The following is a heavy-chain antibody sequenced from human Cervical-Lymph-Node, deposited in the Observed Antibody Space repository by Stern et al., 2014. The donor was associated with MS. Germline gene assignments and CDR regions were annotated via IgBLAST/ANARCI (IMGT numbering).Heavy chain of an antibody. CDR2: IYSGGNT. J-gene: IGHJ4*02. Sequence: EVQLVESGGGLIQPGGSLRLSCAASGFTVSSKYMSWVRQAPGKGLEWVSVIYSGGNTYYADSVKGRFTISRDKSKNTLNLQMNSLRAEDTAVYYCARDGDDGGIDYWGQGTLVTVSS. D-gene: IGHD3-16*01. CDR3: ARDGDDGGIDY. CDR1: GFTVSSKY. V-gene: IGHV3-53*01.